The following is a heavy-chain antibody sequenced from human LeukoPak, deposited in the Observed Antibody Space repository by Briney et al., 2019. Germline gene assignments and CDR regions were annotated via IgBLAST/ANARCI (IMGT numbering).Heavy chain of an antibody. CDR3: ARARRWIAAAGTLPDY. Sequence: SETLSLTCTVSGGSISSYYWNWIRQPPGKGLEWIGYIYYSGSTNYNPSLQSRVTISADTSKNQFSLKLSSVTAADTAVYYCARARRWIAAAGTLPDYWGQGTLVTVSS. J-gene: IGHJ4*02. V-gene: IGHV4-59*12. D-gene: IGHD6-13*01. CDR1: GGSISSYY. CDR2: IYYSGST.